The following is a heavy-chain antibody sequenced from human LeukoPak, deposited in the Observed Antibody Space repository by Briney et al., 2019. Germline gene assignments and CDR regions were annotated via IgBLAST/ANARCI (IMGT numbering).Heavy chain of an antibody. Sequence: PGGSLRLSCEVSGFTFRNYGMNWVRQAPGKGLEWVAVISYDGINKYYVDSVKGRFTISRDNSKSTLYLQMNSLRAEDTAVYYCSKDPSTISSGWYYYFDYWGQGTLVTVSS. CDR2: ISYDGINK. D-gene: IGHD6-19*01. CDR3: SKDPSTISSGWYYYFDY. J-gene: IGHJ4*02. V-gene: IGHV3-30*18. CDR1: GFTFRNYG.